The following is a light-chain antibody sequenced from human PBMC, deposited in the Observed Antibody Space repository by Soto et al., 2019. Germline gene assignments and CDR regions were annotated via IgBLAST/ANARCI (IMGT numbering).Light chain of an antibody. J-gene: IGKJ5*01. Sequence: QPTSTLSLSPEQKTAVSGRTSQSVSSSYLAWYQQKPGQAPRLLIYYISTRATGMPARFSGSGSGTEFTLTINSLQSEDSAVYYCQQHNQWPITFGQGTRLEI. CDR1: QSVSSSY. CDR3: QQHNQWPIT. V-gene: IGKV3D-15*01. CDR2: YIS.